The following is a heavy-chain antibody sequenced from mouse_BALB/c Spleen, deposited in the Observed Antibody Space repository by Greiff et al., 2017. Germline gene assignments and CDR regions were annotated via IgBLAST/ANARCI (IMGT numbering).Heavy chain of an antibody. D-gene: IGHD2-1*01. CDR2: ISYSGST. CDR3: ARENYGNYPNWYFDV. CDR1: GDSITSGY. Sequence: EVQLVESGPSLVKPSQTLSLTCSVTGDSITSGYWNWIRKFPGNKLEYMGYISYSGSTYYNPSLKSRISITRDTSKNQYYLQLNSVTTEDTATYYCARENYGNYPNWYFDVWGAGTTVTVSS. J-gene: IGHJ1*01. V-gene: IGHV3-8*02.